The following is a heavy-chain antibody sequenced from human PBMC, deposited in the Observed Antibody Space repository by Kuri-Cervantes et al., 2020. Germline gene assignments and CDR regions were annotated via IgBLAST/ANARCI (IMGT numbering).Heavy chain of an antibody. CDR1: GGSFSGYY. CDR2: INHSGSI. CDR3: ARDFYRRYYYDSSGYGPSTLFQH. D-gene: IGHD3-22*01. Sequence: SETLSLTCAVYGGSFSGYYWSWIRQPPGKGLEWIGEINHSGSINYNPSLKSRVTISVDTSKNQFSLKLSSVTAADTAVYYCARDFYRRYYYDSSGYGPSTLFQHWGQGTLVTVSS. V-gene: IGHV4-34*01. J-gene: IGHJ1*01.